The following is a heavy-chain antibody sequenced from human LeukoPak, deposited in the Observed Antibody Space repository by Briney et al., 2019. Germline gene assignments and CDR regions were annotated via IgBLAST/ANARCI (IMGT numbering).Heavy chain of an antibody. D-gene: IGHD2-15*01. J-gene: IGHJ3*02. Sequence: SQTLSLTCAISGDSVSSNSGAWNWIRQSPSRGLEWLGRTYYRSKWYNDYAESVKSRVTVNPDTSKNQFSLQLNSVTPEDTAVYYCASSLSGEYAFDIWGQGTMVTVSS. V-gene: IGHV6-1*01. CDR2: TYYRSKWYN. CDR3: ASSLSGEYAFDI. CDR1: GDSVSSNSGA.